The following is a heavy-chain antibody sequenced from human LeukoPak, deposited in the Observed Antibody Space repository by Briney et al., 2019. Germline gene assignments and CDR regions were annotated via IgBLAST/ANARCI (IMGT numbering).Heavy chain of an antibody. CDR3: ARSDSSGWKDY. CDR2: INPSAGST. J-gene: IGHJ4*02. V-gene: IGHV1-46*01. CDR1: GYTFTSYY. D-gene: IGHD6-19*01. Sequence: ASVKVSCKASGYTFTSYYMHWVRQAPGQGLEWMGIINPSAGSTSYAQKFQGRVTMTRDTSISTAYMELSRLRSDDTAVYYCARSDSSGWKDYWGQGTLVTVSS.